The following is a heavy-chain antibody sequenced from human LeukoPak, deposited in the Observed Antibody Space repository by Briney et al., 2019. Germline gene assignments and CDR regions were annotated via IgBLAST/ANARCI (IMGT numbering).Heavy chain of an antibody. D-gene: IGHD2-21*01. CDR3: AKHPYSSGHYYFDY. J-gene: IGHJ4*02. Sequence: GGSLRLSCAASGFTFSSYAMSWVRQAPGMGLEWVSTATGGGTNTYNSDSVKGRFTISRDNSNNTLYLQMNSLRAEDTAVYFCAKHPYSSGHYYFDYWGQGTLVTVSS. V-gene: IGHV3-23*01. CDR2: ATGGGTNT. CDR1: GFTFSSYA.